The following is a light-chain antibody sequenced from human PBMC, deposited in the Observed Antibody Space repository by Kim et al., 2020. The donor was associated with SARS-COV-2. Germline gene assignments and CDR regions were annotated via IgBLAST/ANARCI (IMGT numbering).Light chain of an antibody. J-gene: IGKJ1*01. V-gene: IGKV1D-16*01. CDR1: QGISSW. CDR3: QQYDSYPRT. CDR2: AAS. Sequence: DIQMTQSPSSLSASVGDRITITCRASQGISSWLAWYQQKPEKAPKCLIYAASSLQSGVPSRFSGSGSGTDFTLTISNLQPEDFATYYSQQYDSYPRTFGQGTKVDIK.